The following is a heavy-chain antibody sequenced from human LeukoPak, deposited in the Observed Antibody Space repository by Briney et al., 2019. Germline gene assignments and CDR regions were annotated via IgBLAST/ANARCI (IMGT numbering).Heavy chain of an antibody. Sequence: SETLSLTCAVYGGSFSGYYWSWIRQPPGKGLEWIGEINHSGSTNYNPSLKSRVTISVDTSKNQFSLKLSSVTAADTAVYYCARGPIFGVVTGYGMDVWGQGTTVTVSS. J-gene: IGHJ6*02. CDR2: INHSGST. D-gene: IGHD3-3*01. V-gene: IGHV4-34*01. CDR3: ARGPIFGVVTGYGMDV. CDR1: GGSFSGYY.